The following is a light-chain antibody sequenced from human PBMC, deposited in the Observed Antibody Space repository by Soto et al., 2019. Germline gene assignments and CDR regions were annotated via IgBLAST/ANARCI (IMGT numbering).Light chain of an antibody. J-gene: IGKJ4*01. CDR1: QGISSY. CDR2: AAS. Sequence: DIQLTQSPSFLSASVGDRVTITFRASQGISSYLAWYQQKPGKAPKLLIYAASTLQSGVPSRFSGSGSGTEFTLTISSLQPEDFATYYCQQLNSYLLFGGGTKVDI. V-gene: IGKV1-9*01. CDR3: QQLNSYLL.